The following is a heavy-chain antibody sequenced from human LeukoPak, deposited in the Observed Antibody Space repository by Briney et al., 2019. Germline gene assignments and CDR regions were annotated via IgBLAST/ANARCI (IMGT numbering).Heavy chain of an antibody. J-gene: IGHJ4*02. D-gene: IGHD2-2*01. Sequence: ASVKVSCKASGYTFTGYHIHWVRQAPGQGLEWMGRINPNSGDTNYAQKFQGRVTMTRDTSISTAYMELSRLRTDDTAVYYCARDYCSSTSCLFDYWGQGTLVTVSS. CDR3: ARDYCSSTSCLFDY. V-gene: IGHV1-2*06. CDR1: GYTFTGYH. CDR2: INPNSGDT.